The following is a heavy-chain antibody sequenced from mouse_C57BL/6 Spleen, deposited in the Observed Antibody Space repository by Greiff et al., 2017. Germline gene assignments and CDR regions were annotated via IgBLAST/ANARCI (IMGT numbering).Heavy chain of an antibody. J-gene: IGHJ4*01. Sequence: DVKLVESGGDLVKPGGSLKLSCAASGFTFSSSGMSWVRQTPDKRLEWVATISSGGSYTYYPDSVKGRFTISRDNAKNTLYLQMSSLKSEDTAMYYWARHTDYGSSFYYAMDYWGQGTSVTVSS. V-gene: IGHV5-6*02. D-gene: IGHD1-1*01. CDR1: GFTFSSSG. CDR2: ISSGGSYT. CDR3: ARHTDYGSSFYYAMDY.